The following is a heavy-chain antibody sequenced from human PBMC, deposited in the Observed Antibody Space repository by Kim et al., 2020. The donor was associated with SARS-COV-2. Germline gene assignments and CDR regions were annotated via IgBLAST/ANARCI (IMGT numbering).Heavy chain of an antibody. CDR1: GFTFSSYG. J-gene: IGHJ6*02. V-gene: IGHV3-33*01. Sequence: GGSLRLSCAASGFTFSSYGMHWVRQAPGKGLEWVAVIWYDGSNKYYADSVKGRFTISRDNSKNTLYLQMNSLRAEDTAVYYCARDGSSSSYYYGMDVWGQVTTVTVSS. CDR3: ARDGSSSSYYYGMDV. D-gene: IGHD6-13*01. CDR2: IWYDGSNK.